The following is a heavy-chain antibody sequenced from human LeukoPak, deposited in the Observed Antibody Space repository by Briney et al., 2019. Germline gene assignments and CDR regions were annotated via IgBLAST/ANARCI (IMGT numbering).Heavy chain of an antibody. J-gene: IGHJ4*02. V-gene: IGHV4-34*01. D-gene: IGHD3-10*01. CDR3: ARGGATPRVFRY. CDR2: INHSGST. Sequence: RQPPGKGLEWMGEINHSGSTNYNASLKRGGTISVEKSKNKLSWKVSWGTAADTAVYYCARGGATPRVFRYWGQGTLVTVSS.